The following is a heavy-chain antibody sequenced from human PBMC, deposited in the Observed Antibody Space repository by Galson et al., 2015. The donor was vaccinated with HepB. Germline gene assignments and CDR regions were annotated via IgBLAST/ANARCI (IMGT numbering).Heavy chain of an antibody. D-gene: IGHD3-10*01. V-gene: IGHV3-53*01. CDR3: ARGDYGSGSLEGLIY. J-gene: IGHJ4*02. CDR1: GFTFSSYW. Sequence: SLRLSCAASGFTFSSYWMSWVRQAPGKGLEWVSVIYSGGSTYYADSVKGRFTISRDNSKNTLYLQMNSLRAEDTAVYYCARGDYGSGSLEGLIYWGQGTLVTVSS. CDR2: IYSGGST.